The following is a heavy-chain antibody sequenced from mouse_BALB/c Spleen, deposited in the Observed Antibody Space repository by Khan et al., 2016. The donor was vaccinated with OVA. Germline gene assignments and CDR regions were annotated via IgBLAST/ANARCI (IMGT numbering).Heavy chain of an antibody. V-gene: IGHV5-17*02. J-gene: IGHJ1*01. CDR2: MSSGRSTI. D-gene: IGHD2-5*01. CDR1: GFTSSSFG. CDR3: AGSESNYHWYFDV. Sequence: EVDLVEPGVGLVQPGGSRKPSCAALGFTSSSFGMHWVRQALKKGLEWVAYMSSGRSTIYYVDTVKGRFTIFRDHHKNTLFLQMSSRRSDDTAMYYCAGSESNYHWYFDVWGAGTSVTVSS.